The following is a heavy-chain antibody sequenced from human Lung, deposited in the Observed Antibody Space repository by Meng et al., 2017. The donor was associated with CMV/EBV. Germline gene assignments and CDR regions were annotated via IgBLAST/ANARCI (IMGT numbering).Heavy chain of an antibody. J-gene: IGHJ6*04. CDR3: ARDVSPRSSAYFAIYYFYALDF. CDR2: ISSSGTYI. D-gene: IGHD2-21*01. CDR1: GFTFSSYS. V-gene: IGHV3-21*01. Sequence: GGSLRLXCAASGFTFSSYSMNWVRQAPGKGLEWVSSISSSGTYIYYADSVKGRFTISRDNAQNSLYLQMNSLRAEDTAVYYCARDVSPRSSAYFAIYYFYALDFXRGGXTVTVSS.